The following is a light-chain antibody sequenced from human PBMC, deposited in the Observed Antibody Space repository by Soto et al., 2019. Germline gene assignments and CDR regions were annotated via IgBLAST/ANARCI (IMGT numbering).Light chain of an antibody. CDR1: QSVLDSSDNKNY. J-gene: IGKJ1*01. CDR2: WAS. CDR3: QQYYKIPRT. Sequence: DIVMTQSPDSLTVSLGERATIRCKCSQSVLDSSDNKNYLTWYQQKPGQPPKLLIYWASTRESGVPDRFSGSGSGTDFTLAISSLQAEDVAVYYCQQYYKIPRTFGQGTRVEIK. V-gene: IGKV4-1*01.